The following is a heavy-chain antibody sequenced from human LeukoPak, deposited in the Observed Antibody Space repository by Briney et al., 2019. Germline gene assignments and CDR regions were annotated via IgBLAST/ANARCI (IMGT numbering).Heavy chain of an antibody. CDR1: GGSISSSSYY. Sequence: SETLSLTCTVSGGSISSSSYYWGWIRQPPGKGLEWVGGIYYSGSTYYNPSLKSRVTISVDTSKNQFSLKLSSVTAADTAVYYCARGPLGLGLSQMVRGVIITGYFDYWGQGTLVTVSS. D-gene: IGHD3-10*01. V-gene: IGHV4-39*07. J-gene: IGHJ4*02. CDR3: ARGPLGLGLSQMVRGVIITGYFDY. CDR2: IYYSGST.